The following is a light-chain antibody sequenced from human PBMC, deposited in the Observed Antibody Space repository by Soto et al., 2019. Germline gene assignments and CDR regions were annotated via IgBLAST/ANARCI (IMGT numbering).Light chain of an antibody. Sequence: DIQMTQSPSSLSVSVGDRVTITCRASQNIAGYLNWYQQKPGKAPNLLICGSSNLQSGVPSTFSGSGSGTDFTLTISSLQPEDFATYYCQQSYITPYTFGQGTKLEIK. CDR1: QNIAGY. J-gene: IGKJ2*01. CDR3: QQSYITPYT. CDR2: GSS. V-gene: IGKV1-39*01.